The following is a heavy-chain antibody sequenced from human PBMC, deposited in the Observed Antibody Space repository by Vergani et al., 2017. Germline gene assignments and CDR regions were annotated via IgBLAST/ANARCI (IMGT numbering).Heavy chain of an antibody. CDR2: IYTSGST. CDR1: GGSISSGSYY. CDR3: AREGGYCSGGSCYWDGSGYYMDV. V-gene: IGHV4-61*02. J-gene: IGHJ6*03. D-gene: IGHD2-15*01. Sequence: QVQLQESGPGLVKPSQTLSLTCTVSGGSISSGSYYWSWIRQPAGKGLEWIWRIYTSGSTNYNPSLKSRVTISVDTSKNQFSLKLSSVTAADAAVYYCAREGGYCSGGSCYWDGSGYYMDVWGKGTTVTVSS.